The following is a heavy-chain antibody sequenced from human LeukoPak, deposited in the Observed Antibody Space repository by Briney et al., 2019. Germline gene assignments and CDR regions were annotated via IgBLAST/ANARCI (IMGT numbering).Heavy chain of an antibody. CDR2: IYYSGST. Sequence: PSETLSLTCTVSGGSISSSSYYWGWIRQPPGKGLEWIGSIYYSGSTYYNPSLKSRVTISVDTSKNQFSLKLSSVTAADTAVYYCARGRIAAAGRDFRGTYFDYWGQGTLVTVSS. D-gene: IGHD6-13*01. CDR1: GGSISSSSYY. J-gene: IGHJ4*02. V-gene: IGHV4-39*07. CDR3: ARGRIAAAGRDFRGTYFDY.